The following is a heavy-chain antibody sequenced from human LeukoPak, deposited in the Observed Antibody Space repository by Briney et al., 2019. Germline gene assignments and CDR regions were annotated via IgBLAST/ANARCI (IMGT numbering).Heavy chain of an antibody. J-gene: IGHJ4*02. V-gene: IGHV3-9*01. CDR3: AINGGGDSGYGNFDY. CDR2: INWNSDSI. CDR1: GFTFDDYA. Sequence: GGSLRLSCAVSGFTFDDYAMHWVRQVPGKGLEWVSGINWNSDSIGYADSVKGRFTTSRGNAKNSLYLQMNSLRAEDTAFYYCAINGGGDSGYGNFDYWGQGTLVTVSS. D-gene: IGHD5-12*01.